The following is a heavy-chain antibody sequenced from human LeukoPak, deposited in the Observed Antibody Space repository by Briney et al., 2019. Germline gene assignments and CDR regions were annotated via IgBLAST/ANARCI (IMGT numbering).Heavy chain of an antibody. V-gene: IGHV3-48*03. CDR3: ATDFDY. J-gene: IGHJ4*02. Sequence: GGSLRLSCVASRFTFTGFAMHWVRQAPGKGLQWVAYISRGNDLIYYADSVKGRFTISRDNAKNTLFLEMKSVRVEDTATYYCATDFDYWGQGTQVTVSS. CDR2: ISRGNDLI. CDR1: RFTFTGFA.